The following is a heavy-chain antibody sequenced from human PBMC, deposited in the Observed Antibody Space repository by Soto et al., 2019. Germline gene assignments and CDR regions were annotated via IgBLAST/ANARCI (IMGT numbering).Heavy chain of an antibody. CDR2: IWYDGSNK. V-gene: IGHV3-33*01. D-gene: IGHD3-3*01. CDR1: GFTFSSYG. Sequence: GGSLRLSCAASGFTFSSYGMHWVRQAPGKGLEWVAVIWYDGSNKYYADSVKGRFTISRDNSKNTLYLQMNGLRAEDTAVYYCALWDFWSGYPGCYWGQGTLVTVSS. CDR3: ALWDFWSGYPGCY. J-gene: IGHJ4*02.